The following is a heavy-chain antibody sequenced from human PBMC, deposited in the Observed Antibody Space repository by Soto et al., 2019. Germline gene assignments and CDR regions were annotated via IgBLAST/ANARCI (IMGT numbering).Heavy chain of an antibody. J-gene: IGHJ5*01. CDR1: GGSLSGHS. Sequence: SETLSLTCAVYGGSLSGHSWTWIRQSPGKGLEWIGDINHSGRVNYSPSLKSRVTISLDTSKNQFSLTLSAVTAADMAMNYCSTRAYDTNGYYRFDPWGQGTLVTVSS. CDR3: STRAYDTNGYYRFDP. V-gene: IGHV4-34*01. CDR2: INHSGRV. D-gene: IGHD3-22*01.